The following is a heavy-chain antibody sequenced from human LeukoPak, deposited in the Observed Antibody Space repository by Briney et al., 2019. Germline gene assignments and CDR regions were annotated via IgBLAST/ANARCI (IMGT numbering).Heavy chain of an antibody. Sequence: SGTLSLTCAVSGGSISSSNWWSWVRQPPGKGLEWIGEIYHNGSTNYNPALKSRVTISVDKSKSQFSLKLSSVTAADTAVYYCARVPWDIVVVPAASRPTYYYYGMDVWGKGTTVTVSS. J-gene: IGHJ6*04. D-gene: IGHD2-2*01. CDR2: IYHNGST. CDR3: ARVPWDIVVVPAASRPTYYYYGMDV. CDR1: GGSISSSNW. V-gene: IGHV4-4*02.